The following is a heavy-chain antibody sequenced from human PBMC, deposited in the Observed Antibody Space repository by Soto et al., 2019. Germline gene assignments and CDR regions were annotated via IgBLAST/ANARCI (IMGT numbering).Heavy chain of an antibody. Sequence: QVHLVQSGAEVKKPGASVKVSCKASGYTFTNYDINWVRQAPGQGLEWMGWISTYTGNTNYAQKLQGRVTMTTDTSTSTAYMELRSLRSDDTAVYYCARGYYYGSGRPTAGCMDVWGQGTTVTVSS. V-gene: IGHV1-18*01. CDR1: GYTFTNYD. J-gene: IGHJ6*02. D-gene: IGHD3-10*01. CDR3: ARGYYYGSGRPTAGCMDV. CDR2: ISTYTGNT.